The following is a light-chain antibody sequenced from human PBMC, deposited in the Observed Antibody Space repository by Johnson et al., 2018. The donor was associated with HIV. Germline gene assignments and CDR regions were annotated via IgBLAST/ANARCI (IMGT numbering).Light chain of an antibody. J-gene: IGLJ1*01. V-gene: IGLV1-51*01. CDR2: DNN. Sequence: QSVLTQPPSVSAAPGQKVTISCSGNSSNIGNNYVSWYQQVPGAAPKLLIYDNNRRPSGIPDRFSGSKSGAPATLGITGLQPGDEAASYCGIGDASLSPLYVIGTGTTTTVL. CDR1: SSNIGNNY. CDR3: GIGDASLSPLYV.